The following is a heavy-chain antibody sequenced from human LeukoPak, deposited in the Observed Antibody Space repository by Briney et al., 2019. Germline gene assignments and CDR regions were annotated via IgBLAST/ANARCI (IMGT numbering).Heavy chain of an antibody. CDR2: IYYSGST. J-gene: IGHJ4*02. Sequence: SDTLSLTCAVSGYSISSSNWWGWIRQPPGKGLEWIGYIYYSGSTNYNPSLKSRVTMSVDTSKNQFSLKLSSVTALDTAVYYCARGAEYYATWRGYAGYSDYWGQGISVTVSS. V-gene: IGHV4-28*06. CDR3: ARGAEYYATWRGYAGYSDY. D-gene: IGHD3-3*01. CDR1: GYSISSSNW.